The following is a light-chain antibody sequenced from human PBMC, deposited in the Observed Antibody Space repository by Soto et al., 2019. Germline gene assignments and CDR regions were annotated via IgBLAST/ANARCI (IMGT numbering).Light chain of an antibody. J-gene: IGLJ2*01. Sequence: QSVLTQPPSVSGAPGQRVTISCTGDSSNIGSGYGVHWYQQVPGTAPRLLIYDNTNRPSGVPDRFSASKSGTSASLAITGLQAEDEADYYCQSYDTSPRADVVFGGGTQLTVL. V-gene: IGLV1-40*01. CDR1: SSNIGSGYG. CDR3: QSYDTSPRADVV. CDR2: DNT.